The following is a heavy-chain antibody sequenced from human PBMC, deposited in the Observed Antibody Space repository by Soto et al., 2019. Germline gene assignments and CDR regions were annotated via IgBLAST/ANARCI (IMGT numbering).Heavy chain of an antibody. CDR2: IIPLFGTA. CDR1: GGTFSTYA. CDR3: ARPKGSYSSGYYYFDY. J-gene: IGHJ4*02. D-gene: IGHD6-19*01. V-gene: IGHV1-69*13. Sequence: GASVKVSCKTSGGTFSTYAIYWVRQAPGQGLEWMGAIIPLFGTADYAQKFQGRVTITADESTSTAYMELSSLRSEDTAVYYCARPKGSYSSGYYYFDYWAQGNLVPVSS.